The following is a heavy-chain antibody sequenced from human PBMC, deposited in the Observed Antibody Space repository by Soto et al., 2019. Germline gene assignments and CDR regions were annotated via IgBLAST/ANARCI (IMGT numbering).Heavy chain of an antibody. CDR2: VSRLFGTA. Sequence: VQLVQSGAEVRKPGPSVKVSCKASGGTFSSYAVSWVRQAPGEGLEWMGGVSRLFGTANYAPKFRGRVTNIADDSTSTAYMELSSLTSEDTAAYYCAIEASPSGYSSNWNCYGMDVWGQGTTVTVSS. J-gene: IGHJ6*02. CDR1: GGTFSSYA. D-gene: IGHD6-13*01. V-gene: IGHV1-69*12. CDR3: AIEASPSGYSSNWNCYGMDV.